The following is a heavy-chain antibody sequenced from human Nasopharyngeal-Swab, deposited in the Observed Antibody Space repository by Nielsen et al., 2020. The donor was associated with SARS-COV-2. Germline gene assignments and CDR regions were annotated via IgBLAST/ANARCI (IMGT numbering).Heavy chain of an antibody. CDR2: IWYDGSNK. D-gene: IGHD4-17*01. CDR3: ARDYGDYQYDAFDI. J-gene: IGHJ3*02. Sequence: GGSLRLSCAASGFTFSSYGMHWVRQAPGKGLEWVAVIWYDGSNKYYADSVKGRFTISRDNSKNTLYLQMNSLRAEDTAVYYCARDYGDYQYDAFDIWGQGTMVTVSS. V-gene: IGHV3-33*01. CDR1: GFTFSSYG.